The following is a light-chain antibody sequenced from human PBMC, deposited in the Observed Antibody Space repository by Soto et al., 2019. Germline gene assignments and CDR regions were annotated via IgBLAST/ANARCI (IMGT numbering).Light chain of an antibody. CDR3: QQRSNWPPFA. J-gene: IGKJ5*01. Sequence: EIVLTQSPATLCLSPGERATLCCGASQSVTRNLAWYQHKLGQAHRLLIYGASTRANGIPARFTASGSGKEFTLTISSLQSEDFALYYCQQRSNWPPFAFGQGTDWRL. V-gene: IGKV3-11*01. CDR2: GAS. CDR1: QSVTRN.